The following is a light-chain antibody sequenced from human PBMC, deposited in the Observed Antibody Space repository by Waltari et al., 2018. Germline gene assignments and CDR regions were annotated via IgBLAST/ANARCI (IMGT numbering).Light chain of an antibody. CDR2: KAS. CDR3: QQYNSYSLLS. Sequence: DIQMTQSPFTLSASVGDRFTLTCRASQSISNWLAWYQQKPGKAPKLLIYKASTLESGVPSRFSGRGSGTEFTLTISSLQPDDFATYYCQQYNSYSLLSFGGGTKVEIK. J-gene: IGKJ4*01. V-gene: IGKV1-5*03. CDR1: QSISNW.